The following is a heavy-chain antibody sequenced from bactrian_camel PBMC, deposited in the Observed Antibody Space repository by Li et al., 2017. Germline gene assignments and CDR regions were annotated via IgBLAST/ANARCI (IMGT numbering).Heavy chain of an antibody. J-gene: IGHJ6*01. Sequence: VQLVESGGGSVQAGGSLRLSCEASGGSLSRDCAAWFRQVPGKEREGVARIGRYGGLTSSYYADSVKGRFTISQDNVKNTLYLQMNSLKAEDVGVYYCAADYRYVGCSGRTDFNYWGQGTQVTVS. V-gene: IGHV3-3*01. CDR2: IGRYGGLT. CDR1: GGSLSRDC. CDR3: AADYRYVGCSGRTDFNY. D-gene: IGHD2*01.